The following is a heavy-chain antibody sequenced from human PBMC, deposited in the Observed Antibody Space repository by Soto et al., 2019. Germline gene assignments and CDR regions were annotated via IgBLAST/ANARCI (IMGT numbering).Heavy chain of an antibody. V-gene: IGHV4-39*02. CDR2: IHYSGST. J-gene: IGHJ5*01. CDR1: GGSISSNIYY. D-gene: IGHD4-17*01. Sequence: SETLSLTCTVSGGSISSNIYYWGWIRQPPGKGLEWIGNIHYSGSTYYDSSLKSRVTISIDTSKNQFSLKLSSVTAADTAVYYCARDGDYVLCNWLASRGQGTLVTVSS. CDR3: ARDGDYVLCNWLAS.